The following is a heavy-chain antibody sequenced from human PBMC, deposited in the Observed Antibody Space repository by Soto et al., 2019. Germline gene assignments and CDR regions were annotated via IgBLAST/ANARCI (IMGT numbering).Heavy chain of an antibody. V-gene: IGHV3-30-3*01. CDR2: ISYDGSNK. CDR3: ARFLPSSLYDFLNGSDYPHYLQAVSTRRSSDL. Sequence: GGSLRLSCAASGFTFSSYAMHWVRQAPGKGLEWVAVISYDGSNKYYADSVKGRFTISRDNSKNTLYLQMNSLRAEDTAVYYCARFLPSSLYDFLNGSDYPHYLQAVSTRRSSDL. CDR1: GFTFSSYA. D-gene: IGHD3-3*01. J-gene: IGHJ2*01.